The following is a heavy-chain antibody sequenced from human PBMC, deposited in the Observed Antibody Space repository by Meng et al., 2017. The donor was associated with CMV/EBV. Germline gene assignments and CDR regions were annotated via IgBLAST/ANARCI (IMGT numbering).Heavy chain of an antibody. CDR3: ARDSRILYGMDV. Sequence: GESLKISCAASGFTFSSYSMNWVRQAPGKGLEWVSSISSSSSYIYYADSVKGRFTISRDNAKNSLYLQMNGLRAEDTAVYYCARDSRILYGMDVWGQGTTVTVSS. D-gene: IGHD2-15*01. CDR1: GFTFSSYS. J-gene: IGHJ6*02. V-gene: IGHV3-21*04. CDR2: ISSSSSYI.